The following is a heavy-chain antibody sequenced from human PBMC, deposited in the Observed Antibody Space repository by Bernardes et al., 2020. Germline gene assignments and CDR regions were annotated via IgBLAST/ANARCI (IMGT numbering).Heavy chain of an antibody. CDR2: IWSDEWLALSVGSSNK. D-gene: IGHD7-27*01. CDR3: ARESQLGNKYFDY. V-gene: IGHV3-33*01. Sequence: GGSLRLSCAASGFTFSSYGMHWVRQAPGKGLEWLASIWSDEWLALSVGSSNKYYADSVKGRFTISRDNIKNTVYLQMDSLGVEDSAMYYCARESQLGNKYFDYWGQGTLVTVSS. J-gene: IGHJ4*02. CDR1: GFTFSSYG.